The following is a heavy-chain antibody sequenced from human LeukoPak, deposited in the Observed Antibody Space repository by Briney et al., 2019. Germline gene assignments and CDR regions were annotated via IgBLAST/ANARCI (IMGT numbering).Heavy chain of an antibody. Sequence: GGSLRLSCAASGFTFSSYAMNWVRQAPGKGLEWVSVISGSGGSLYYSDSVRGRFTISRDNSKNTLYLQMNSLRVEDTAVYYCASTSNYYDSSGYYNFDYWGQGTLVTVSS. D-gene: IGHD3-22*01. CDR3: ASTSNYYDSSGYYNFDY. CDR1: GFTFSSYA. V-gene: IGHV3-23*01. CDR2: ISGSGGSL. J-gene: IGHJ4*02.